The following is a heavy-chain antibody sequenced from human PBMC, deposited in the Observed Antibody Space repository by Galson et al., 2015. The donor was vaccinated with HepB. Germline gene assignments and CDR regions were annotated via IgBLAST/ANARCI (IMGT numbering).Heavy chain of an antibody. CDR3: ARDLSSYSGYDPSFDY. J-gene: IGHJ4*02. Sequence: SVKVSCKASGYTFTSYGISWVRQAPGQGLEWMGWISAYNGNTNYAQKLQGRVTMTTDTSTSTAYMELRSLRSDDTAVYYCARDLSSYSGYDPSFDYWSQGTLVTVSS. D-gene: IGHD5-12*01. CDR2: ISAYNGNT. V-gene: IGHV1-18*04. CDR1: GYTFTSYG.